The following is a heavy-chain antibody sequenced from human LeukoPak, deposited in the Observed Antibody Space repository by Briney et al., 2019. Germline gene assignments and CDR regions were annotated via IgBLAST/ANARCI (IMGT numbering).Heavy chain of an antibody. CDR1: GFTFSDWY. J-gene: IGHJ6*02. V-gene: IGHV3-11*01. Sequence: GGSPRLSCAASGFTFSDWYMSWIRQAPGKGLEWVSYIDMSGRTIYYADSVKGRFTISRDNARNSLYLQMSSLRAEDTAVYYCARGHYGLDVWGQGTTVTVSS. CDR3: ARGHYGLDV. CDR2: IDMSGRTI.